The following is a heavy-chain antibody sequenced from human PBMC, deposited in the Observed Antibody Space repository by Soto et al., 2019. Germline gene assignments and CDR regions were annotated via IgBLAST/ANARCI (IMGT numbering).Heavy chain of an antibody. D-gene: IGHD1-26*01. Sequence: PWGSLRLSCAASGFTSSRYAVHWVRQAPGKGLEWVAVISYDGSNRYYADSVKGRFTISRDNSKNTLYLQMNSLRAEDTAVYYCARVLGTYSRVGTFDYWGQGTLVTVSS. CDR1: GFTSSRYA. CDR3: ARVLGTYSRVGTFDY. J-gene: IGHJ4*02. V-gene: IGHV3-30-3*01. CDR2: ISYDGSNR.